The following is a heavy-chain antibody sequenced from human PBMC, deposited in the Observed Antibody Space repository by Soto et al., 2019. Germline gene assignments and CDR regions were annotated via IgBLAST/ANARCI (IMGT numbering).Heavy chain of an antibody. J-gene: IGHJ4*02. D-gene: IGHD6-19*01. Sequence: SRTLSVTWAMSGDSVSRNTAAWNWIRSSPSRGLEWLGRTYYRSNWRHDYAVSVKSRITVNPDTSKNHFSLQLNSVTPDDTAVYYCARGVAGSGFDLWGQGTLVTVSS. CDR2: TYYRSNWRH. V-gene: IGHV6-1*01. CDR1: GDSVSRNTAA. CDR3: ARGVAGSGFDL.